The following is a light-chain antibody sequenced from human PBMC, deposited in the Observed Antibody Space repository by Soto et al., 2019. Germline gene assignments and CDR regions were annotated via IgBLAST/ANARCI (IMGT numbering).Light chain of an antibody. V-gene: IGKV3-11*01. J-gene: IGKJ4*01. CDR1: QSVGSY. CDR3: QHRINWPLT. Sequence: EVVLTQSPGTVSLSPGERATLSCRASQSVGSYLAWYQQKPAQSPRLLIYDASNRATGIPARFSGSGSGTDFALTISSLEPEDFAVYYCQHRINWPLTFGGGTKVDIK. CDR2: DAS.